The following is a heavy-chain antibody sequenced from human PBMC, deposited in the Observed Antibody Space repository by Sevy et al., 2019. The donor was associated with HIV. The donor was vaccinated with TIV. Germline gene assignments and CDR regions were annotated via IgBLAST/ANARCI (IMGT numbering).Heavy chain of an antibody. CDR3: MGGNSYGDAFNI. CDR1: GFSVGDNY. J-gene: IGHJ3*02. V-gene: IGHV3-53*04. Sequence: GGSLRLSCVVSGFSVGDNYVSWVRQVAGRGLEWVSIIYSAGATYYRDSVKGRFTISRHISENTVYLQMNSLRTEDTALYYCMGGNSYGDAFNIWGQGTKVTVSS. CDR2: IYSAGAT. D-gene: IGHD5-18*01.